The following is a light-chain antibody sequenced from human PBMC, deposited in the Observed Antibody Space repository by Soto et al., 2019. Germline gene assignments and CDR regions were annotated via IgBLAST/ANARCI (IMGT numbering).Light chain of an antibody. CDR1: QSVTSTY. CDR3: QQYGSSPLT. J-gene: IGKJ4*01. CDR2: AAS. V-gene: IGKV3-20*01. Sequence: ETMMTQSPDTLSLSPGEIATLSFSASQSVTSTYLSWYQQKPGQAPRLLFYAASSRAAGIPDRFSGSGSGTDFTLTISRLEPEDFAVYYCQQYGSSPLTFGGGTKVDIK.